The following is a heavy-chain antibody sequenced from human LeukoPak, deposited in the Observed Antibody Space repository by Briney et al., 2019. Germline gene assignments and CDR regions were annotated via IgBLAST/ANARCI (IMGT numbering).Heavy chain of an antibody. Sequence: PSETLSLTCAVSGGSFSGYYWSWIRQPPGKGLEWVGCVYYGGDTYYNPSLKSRVTISVDTSKNQFSLSLSSVTAADTALYYCARLFSSGWPYFYGLDAWGQGTTVTVSS. V-gene: IGHV4-34*01. CDR3: ARLFSSGWPYFYGLDA. D-gene: IGHD6-19*01. J-gene: IGHJ6*02. CDR2: VYYGGDT. CDR1: GGSFSGYY.